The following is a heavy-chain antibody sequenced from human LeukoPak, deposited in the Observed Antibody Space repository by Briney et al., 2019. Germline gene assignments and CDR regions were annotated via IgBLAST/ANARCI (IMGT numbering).Heavy chain of an antibody. D-gene: IGHD3-10*01. CDR3: ATDYDGITMI. CDR1: GFTFSDYE. Sequence: GGSLRLSCAASGFTFSDYEMNWVRQAPGKGLEWVSHISTSGSIIHYADSVEGRFTISRDNSKNTLYLQMNSLRAEDTAVYYCATDYDGITMIGGQGTMVTVSS. CDR2: ISTSGSII. V-gene: IGHV3-48*03. J-gene: IGHJ3*02.